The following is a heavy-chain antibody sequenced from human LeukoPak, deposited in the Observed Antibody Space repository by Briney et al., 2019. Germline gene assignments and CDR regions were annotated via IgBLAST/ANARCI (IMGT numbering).Heavy chain of an antibody. V-gene: IGHV1-69*05. Sequence: ASVKLSCKASGGTFSSYAISWVRQATGQGLEWMGGIIPIFGTANYAQKFQGRVTITTDESTSTAYMELSSLRSEDTAVYYCARGRLYGDSSYWGQGTLVTVSS. CDR3: ARGRLYGDSSY. CDR1: GGTFSSYA. D-gene: IGHD4-17*01. J-gene: IGHJ4*02. CDR2: IIPIFGTA.